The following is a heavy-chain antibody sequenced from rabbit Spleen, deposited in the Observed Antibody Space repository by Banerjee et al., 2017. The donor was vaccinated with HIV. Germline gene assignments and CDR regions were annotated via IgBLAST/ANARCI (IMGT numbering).Heavy chain of an antibody. Sequence: QEQLEESGGDLVKPEGSLTLTCKVSGFSFNNGYVMCWVRQAPGKGLEWIGIIYPITETTYYANWVNGRFTISSDNAQNTVDLQMNSLTAADTATYFCARGVYDDYDTYYFDLWGPGTLVTVS. CDR2: IYPITETT. CDR1: GFSFNNGYV. J-gene: IGHJ4*01. D-gene: IGHD2-1*01. V-gene: IGHV1S45*01. CDR3: ARGVYDDYDTYYFDL.